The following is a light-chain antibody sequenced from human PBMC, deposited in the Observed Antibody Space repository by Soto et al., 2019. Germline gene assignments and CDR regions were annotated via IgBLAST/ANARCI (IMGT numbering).Light chain of an antibody. CDR3: QQYGNSPIT. CDR1: ERIYSAY. V-gene: IGKV3-20*01. CDR2: GIS. J-gene: IGKJ5*01. Sequence: EVVLTQSPGTLSLSRGERATLSCRASERIYSAYSGWYQQKAGHAPRLLICGISSRATGIADRFSGSGSGTYIPLTSSRLEPEDFAVYYCQQYGNSPITFGQGTRLEIK.